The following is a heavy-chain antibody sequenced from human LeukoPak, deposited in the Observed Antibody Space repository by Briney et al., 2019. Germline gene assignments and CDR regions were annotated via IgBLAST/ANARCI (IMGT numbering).Heavy chain of an antibody. V-gene: IGHV5-51*01. J-gene: IGHJ3*02. CDR3: ARQWGWDSSDAFDI. CDR1: GYSFTSYW. D-gene: IGHD6-13*01. CDR2: IYPGDSDT. Sequence: GESLKISCKGSGYSFTSYWIGWVRQMPGKGLEWMGIIYPGDSDTTYSPSFQGQVTISADKSTAYLQWSSLKASDTAMYYCARQWGWDSSDAFDIWGQGTMVTVSS.